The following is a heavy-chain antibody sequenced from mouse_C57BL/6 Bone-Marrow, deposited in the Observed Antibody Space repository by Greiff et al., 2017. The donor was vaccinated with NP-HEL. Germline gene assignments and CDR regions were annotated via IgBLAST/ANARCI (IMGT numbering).Heavy chain of an antibody. V-gene: IGHV14-4*01. CDR1: GFNIKDDY. CDR2: IDPENGDT. J-gene: IGHJ1*03. Sequence: EVQLQESGAELVRPGASVKLSCTASGFNIKDDYMHWVKQRPEQGLEWIGWIDPENGDTEYASKFQGKATITADTSSNTAYLQLSSLTSEDTAVYYFTTDDYYWYFDVWGTGTTVTVSS. CDR3: TTDDYYWYFDV. D-gene: IGHD2-4*01.